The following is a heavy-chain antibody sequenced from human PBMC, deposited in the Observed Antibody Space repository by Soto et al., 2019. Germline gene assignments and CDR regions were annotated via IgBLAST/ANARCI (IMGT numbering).Heavy chain of an antibody. V-gene: IGHV1-8*01. Sequence: QVQLVQSGAEVKKPGASVKVSCKASGYTFTTYDINWVRQATGQGLEWMGWMNPNSGNTGYAQKFQGRVTITRDTSTSRAYMELSSLTSEDAAVYYCARKMAPDYSGQGTLVTVSS. CDR1: GYTFTTYD. CDR2: MNPNSGNT. D-gene: IGHD5-12*01. J-gene: IGHJ4*02. CDR3: ARKMAPDY.